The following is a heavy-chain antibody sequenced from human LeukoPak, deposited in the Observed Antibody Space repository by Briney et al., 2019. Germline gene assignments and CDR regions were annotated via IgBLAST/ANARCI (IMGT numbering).Heavy chain of an antibody. CDR3: ARSRGNIAARPDYYYYYMDV. V-gene: IGHV3-74*01. J-gene: IGHJ6*03. Sequence: GGSLRLSCAASGFMFSKSWMHWVRQVPGKGLVWVARIYNDGSTTNYADSVKGRFTISRDNAKNSLFLQMNSLRAEDTAVYYCARSRGNIAARPDYYYYYMDVWGKGTTVTVS. D-gene: IGHD6-6*01. CDR2: IYNDGSTT. CDR1: GFMFSKSW.